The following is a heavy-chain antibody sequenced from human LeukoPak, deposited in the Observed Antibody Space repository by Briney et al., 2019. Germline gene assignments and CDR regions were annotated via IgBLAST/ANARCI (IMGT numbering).Heavy chain of an antibody. D-gene: IGHD1-26*01. J-gene: IGHJ3*02. Sequence: GGSLRLSCAASAFIFSKFAMHWVRQAPGKGLEWVAAIWNDGSDENYADSVKGRFTISSDNSKNALYLQINSLRAEDTAVYYCAFEIGRSQGAFDIWGQGTMITVSS. CDR3: AFEIGRSQGAFDI. CDR2: IWNDGSDE. CDR1: AFIFSKFA. V-gene: IGHV3-33*01.